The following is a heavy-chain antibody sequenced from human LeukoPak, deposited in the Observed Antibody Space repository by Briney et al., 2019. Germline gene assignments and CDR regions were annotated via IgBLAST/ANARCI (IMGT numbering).Heavy chain of an antibody. Sequence: GGSLRLSCAASGFTFSGYAMSWVRQAPGKGLEWVSSISGSADTTYYADSVKGRFTISRDNSKNTLYLQMNSLRAEDTAVYYCAKDPSGDHDYWGQGTLVTVSS. V-gene: IGHV3-23*01. J-gene: IGHJ4*02. CDR2: ISGSADTT. CDR3: AKDPSGDHDY. CDR1: GFTFSGYA.